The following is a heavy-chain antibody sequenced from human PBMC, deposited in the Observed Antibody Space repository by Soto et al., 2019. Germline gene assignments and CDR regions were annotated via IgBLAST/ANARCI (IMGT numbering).Heavy chain of an antibody. V-gene: IGHV4-38-2*01. CDR2: IYHSGST. D-gene: IGHD5-18*01. J-gene: IGHJ5*02. CDR1: GYSITSGYY. CDR3: ARGPGSTAFDP. Sequence: PSETLSLTCAVSGYSITSGYYWGWIRQPPGKGLEWIASIYHSGSTFYNPSLKSRVTISVDTSKNQFSLKLTSVIAADTAMYYCARGPGSTAFDPWGQGTLVTV.